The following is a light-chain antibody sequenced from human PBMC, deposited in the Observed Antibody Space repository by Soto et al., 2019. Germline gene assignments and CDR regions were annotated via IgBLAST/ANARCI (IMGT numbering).Light chain of an antibody. CDR1: SSNIGAGYD. V-gene: IGLV1-40*01. Sequence: QSVLTQPPSVSGAPGQRVALSCDGTSSNIGAGYDVHWYQHLPGTAPKLLIFGNINRPAGVPDRFSGSKSGTSASLAISGLQAADEGYYYCQTYDTGVSGSIFGGGTKVTVL. CDR2: GNI. CDR3: QTYDTGVSGSI. J-gene: IGLJ2*01.